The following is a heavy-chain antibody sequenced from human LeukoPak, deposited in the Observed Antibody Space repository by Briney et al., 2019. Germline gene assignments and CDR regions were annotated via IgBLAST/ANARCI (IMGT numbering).Heavy chain of an antibody. J-gene: IGHJ6*03. V-gene: IGHV3-11*01. CDR3: ARGGSPTDYYYYYMDV. Sequence: GGSLRLSCAASGFTFSDYYMSWIRQAPGKGLECVSYISSSGTTIYYADSVKGRFTISRDNAKNSLYLQMNSLRAEDTAVYYCARGGSPTDYYYYYMDVWGKGTTVTVSS. CDR1: GFTFSDYY. D-gene: IGHD3-16*01. CDR2: ISSSGTTI.